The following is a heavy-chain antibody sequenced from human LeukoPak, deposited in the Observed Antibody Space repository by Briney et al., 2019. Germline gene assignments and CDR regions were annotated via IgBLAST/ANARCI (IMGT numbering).Heavy chain of an antibody. CDR1: GYTFTGYY. V-gene: IGHV1-2*04. J-gene: IGHJ4*02. CDR3: ARGLESVVTAILFDY. D-gene: IGHD2-21*02. CDR2: INPNSGGT. Sequence: GASVKVSCKASGYTFTGYYMHWVRQAPGQGLEWMGWINPNSGGTNYAQKFQGWVTMTRDTSISTAYMELSRLRSDDTAVYYRARGLESVVTAILFDYWGQGTLVTVSS.